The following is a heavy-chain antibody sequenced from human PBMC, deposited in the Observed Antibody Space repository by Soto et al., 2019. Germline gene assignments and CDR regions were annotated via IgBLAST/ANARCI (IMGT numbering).Heavy chain of an antibody. Sequence: GGSLRLSCAASGFTVSSYSMNWVRQAPGKGLEWVSSISSSSSYIYYADSVKGRFTISRDNAKNSLYLQMNSLRAEDTAVYYCARDPSLSSTYDYWGQGTLVTVSS. D-gene: IGHD6-13*01. V-gene: IGHV3-21*01. CDR2: ISSSSSYI. CDR1: GFTVSSYS. J-gene: IGHJ4*02. CDR3: ARDPSLSSTYDY.